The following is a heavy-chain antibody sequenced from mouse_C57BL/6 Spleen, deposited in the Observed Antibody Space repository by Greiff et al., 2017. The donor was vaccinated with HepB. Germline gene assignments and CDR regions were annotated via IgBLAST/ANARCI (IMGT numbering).Heavy chain of an antibody. Sequence: EVQLQESVAELVRPGASVKLSCTASGFNIKNTYMHWVKQRPEQGLEWIGRIDPANGNTKYAPKFQGKATITADTSSNTAYLQLSSLTSEDTAIYYCAYYYGSSLYYYAMDYWGQGTSVTVSS. CDR3: AYYYGSSLYYYAMDY. D-gene: IGHD1-1*01. CDR2: IDPANGNT. CDR1: GFNIKNTY. J-gene: IGHJ4*01. V-gene: IGHV14-3*01.